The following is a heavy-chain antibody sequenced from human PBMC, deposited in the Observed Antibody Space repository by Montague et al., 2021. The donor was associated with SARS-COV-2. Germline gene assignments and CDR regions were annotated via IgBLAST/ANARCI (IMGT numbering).Heavy chain of an antibody. CDR2: IHYSGRT. D-gene: IGHD2-15*01. V-gene: IGHV4-59*01. CDR3: ARRIVTYYWYFDL. Sequence: SETLSLTCTVSNASFDNYYWSWVRQSPGKGLEYTGYIHYSGRTNYNPSLRSRVTISIDTSKNQFSLKLMSVTAAETAIYFCARRIVTYYWYFDLWGRGTLVTVSS. J-gene: IGHJ2*01. CDR1: NASFDNYY.